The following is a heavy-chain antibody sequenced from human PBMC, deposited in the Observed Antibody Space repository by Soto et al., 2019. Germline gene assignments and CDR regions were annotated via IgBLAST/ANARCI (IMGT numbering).Heavy chain of an antibody. CDR1: GGSISSGGYY. D-gene: IGHD6-13*01. V-gene: IGHV4-31*03. Sequence: SETLSLTCTVSGGSISSGGYYWSWIRQHPGKGLEWIGYIYYSGSTYYNPSLKSRVTISVDTSKNQFSLKLSSVTAADTAVYSCARTGIAAAYYFDYWGQGTLVTVSS. CDR2: IYYSGST. J-gene: IGHJ4*02. CDR3: ARTGIAAAYYFDY.